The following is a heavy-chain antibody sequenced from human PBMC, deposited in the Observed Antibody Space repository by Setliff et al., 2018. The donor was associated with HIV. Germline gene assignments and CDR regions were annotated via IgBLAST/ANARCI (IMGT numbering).Heavy chain of an antibody. J-gene: IGHJ4*02. CDR1: GFSFRNFG. Sequence: GSLRLSCAASGFSFRNFGMNWVRQAPGEGLEWLSYIGSAGDRTIYYADSVKGRFTISRDNAKNSQYLLMSDLRAEDTAVYYCAAVFTGEPGRSLDYWGQGTPVTVSS. CDR3: AAVFTGEPGRSLDY. D-gene: IGHD1-26*01. V-gene: IGHV3-48*03. CDR2: IGSAGDRTI.